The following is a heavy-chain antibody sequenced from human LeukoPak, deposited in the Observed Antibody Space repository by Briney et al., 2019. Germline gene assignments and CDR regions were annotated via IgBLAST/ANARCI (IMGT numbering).Heavy chain of an antibody. V-gene: IGHV4-59*01. Sequence: SETLSLTCTVSGGSISSYYWSWIRQPPGKGLEWIGYIYYSGSTNYNPSLKSRVTISVDTSKNQFSLKLSSVTAADTAVYYCARDHCSSTSCYPVVDTWGQGTMVTVSS. CDR1: GGSISSYY. CDR2: IYYSGST. J-gene: IGHJ3*02. D-gene: IGHD2-2*01. CDR3: ARDHCSSTSCYPVVDT.